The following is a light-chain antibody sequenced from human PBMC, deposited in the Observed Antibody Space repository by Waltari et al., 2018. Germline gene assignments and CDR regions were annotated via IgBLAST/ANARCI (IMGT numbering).Light chain of an antibody. Sequence: QSVLTQPPSASETAGQSVTISCSGSRSNIGSNYVFWYQHLPGTAPKLLIYRHKQRPSGVPDRFSGSKSGTSASLAISGLQSEDEADYYCATWDDSLSGWVFGGGTKLTVL. CDR2: RHK. CDR3: ATWDDSLSGWV. J-gene: IGLJ3*02. V-gene: IGLV1-47*01. CDR1: RSNIGSNY.